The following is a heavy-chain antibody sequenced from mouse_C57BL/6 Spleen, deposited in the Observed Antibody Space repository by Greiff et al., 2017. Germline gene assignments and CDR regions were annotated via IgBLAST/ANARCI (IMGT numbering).Heavy chain of an antibody. Sequence: EVQRVESGGGLVKPGGSLKLSCAASGFTFSDYGMHWVRQAPEKGLEWVAYISSGSSTIYYADTVKGRFTISRDNAKNTLFLQMTSLRSEDTAMYYCARPGLQAWFAYWGQGTLVTVSA. J-gene: IGHJ3*01. CDR2: ISSGSSTI. CDR3: ARPGLQAWFAY. CDR1: GFTFSDYG. V-gene: IGHV5-17*01. D-gene: IGHD2-4*01.